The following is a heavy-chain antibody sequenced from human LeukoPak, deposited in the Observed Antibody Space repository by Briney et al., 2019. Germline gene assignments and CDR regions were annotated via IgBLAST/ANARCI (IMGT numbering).Heavy chain of an antibody. Sequence: SETLSLTCAVYGGSFSGYYWSWIRQPPGKGLEWIGEINHSGSTNYNPSLKSRVTISVDTSKNQFSLKLSSVTAADTAVYYCARGQLFGYGVRHWGQGTLVTVS. CDR2: INHSGST. CDR3: ARGQLFGYGVRH. CDR1: GGSFSGYY. D-gene: IGHD3-10*01. J-gene: IGHJ1*01. V-gene: IGHV4-34*01.